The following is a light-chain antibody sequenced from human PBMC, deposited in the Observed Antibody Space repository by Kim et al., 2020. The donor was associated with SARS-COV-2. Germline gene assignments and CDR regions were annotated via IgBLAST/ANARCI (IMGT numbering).Light chain of an antibody. CDR3: CSYAGSSYV. J-gene: IGLJ1*01. Sequence: PGQSVTISCTGTSSDVGGYNYVSWYQQHPGKAPKLMIYDVSKRPSGVPDRFSGSKSGNTASLTISGLQAEDEADYYCCSYAGSSYVFGTGTKVTVL. CDR2: DVS. CDR1: SSDVGGYNY. V-gene: IGLV2-11*01.